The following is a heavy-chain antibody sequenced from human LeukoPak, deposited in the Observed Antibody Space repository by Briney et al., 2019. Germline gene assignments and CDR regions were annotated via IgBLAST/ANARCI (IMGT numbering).Heavy chain of an antibody. CDR3: ARDQDYGAYGLDY. CDR2: IIPIFGIT. J-gene: IGHJ4*02. V-gene: IGHV1-69*05. D-gene: IGHD4/OR15-4a*01. CDR1: GYSFTSYW. Sequence: KISCKGSGYSFTSYWIGWVRQAPGQGLEWMGRIIPIFGITNYAQKFQGRVTITTDESTTTAYMEVTSLRSEDTAVYYCARDQDYGAYGLDYWGQGTLVTVSS.